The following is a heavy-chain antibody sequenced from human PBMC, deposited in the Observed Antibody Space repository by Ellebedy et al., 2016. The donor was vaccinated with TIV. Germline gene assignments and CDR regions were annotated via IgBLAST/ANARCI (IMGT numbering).Heavy chain of an antibody. CDR1: GFTFSNAW. CDR2: IKSKTDGGTT. CDR3: TTGLGYRYGPAADYFDY. J-gene: IGHJ4*02. V-gene: IGHV3-15*07. Sequence: GESLKISCAASGFTFSNAWMNWVRQAPGKGLEWVGRIKSKTDGGTTDYAAPVKGRFTISRDDSKNTLYLQMNSLKTEDTAVYYCTTGLGYRYGPAADYFDYWGQGTLVTVSS. D-gene: IGHD5-18*01.